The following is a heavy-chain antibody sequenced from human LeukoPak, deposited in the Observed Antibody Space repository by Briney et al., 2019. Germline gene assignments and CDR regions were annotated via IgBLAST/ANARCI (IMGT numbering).Heavy chain of an antibody. CDR1: GFTFRNHA. V-gene: IGHV3-64*02. D-gene: IGHD3/OR15-3a*01. CDR3: AREERGLAIDY. Sequence: GGSLRLSCAASGFTFRNHAMHWVRPAAGKGLEYVSAINSNGDTTYYGDSVKGRFTISRDNSKSTLFLQMSSLRPADTAVYYCAREERGLAIDYWGQGALVTVSS. J-gene: IGHJ4*02. CDR2: INSNGDTT.